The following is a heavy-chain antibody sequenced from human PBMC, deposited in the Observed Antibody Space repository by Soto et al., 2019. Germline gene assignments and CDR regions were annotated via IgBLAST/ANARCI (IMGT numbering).Heavy chain of an antibody. J-gene: IGHJ4*02. CDR1: GVSITSYY. V-gene: IGHV4-59*08. CDR2: IAYSGNT. CDR3: ATSSGTQSPIGDH. D-gene: IGHD6-19*01. Sequence: QVQLQESGPGLVKPSETLSLTCTVSGVSITSYYWSWIRQSPGKGLEWIGFIAYSGNTNYNPSLKSRVIISIDTSRNEFSLRLTSVTAADTAVYYCATSSGTQSPIGDHWGQGTLVTVSS.